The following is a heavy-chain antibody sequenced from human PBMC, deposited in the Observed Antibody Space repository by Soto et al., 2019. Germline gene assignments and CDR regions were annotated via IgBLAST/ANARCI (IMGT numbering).Heavy chain of an antibody. CDR3: ARRLSAFDV. CDR1: GYTFLNYA. J-gene: IGHJ3*01. V-gene: IGHV1-3*01. CDR2: VNPSNGYT. Sequence: ASVKVSCKTSGYTFLNYAIHWVRQAPGQGLEWMGWVNPSNGYTRYSENFQARLSLTRDTSANTAYMELTSLRSEDTAVYYCARRLSAFDVWGQGTVVTVSS.